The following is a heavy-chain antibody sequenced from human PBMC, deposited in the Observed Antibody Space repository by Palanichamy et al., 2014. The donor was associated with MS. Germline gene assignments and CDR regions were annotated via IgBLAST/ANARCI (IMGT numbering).Heavy chain of an antibody. CDR3: AREGGGTGYGDFDY. CDR2: IYYSGST. D-gene: IGHD2-15*01. Sequence: QLQLQESGPGLVKPSETLSLTCTVSGGSISSSSYYWGWIRQPPGKGLEWIGSIYYSGSTYYNPSLKSRVTISVDTSKNQFSLKLSSVTAADTAVYYCAREGGGTGYGDFDYWGQGTLVTVSS. J-gene: IGHJ4*02. CDR1: GGSISSSSYY. V-gene: IGHV4-39*07.